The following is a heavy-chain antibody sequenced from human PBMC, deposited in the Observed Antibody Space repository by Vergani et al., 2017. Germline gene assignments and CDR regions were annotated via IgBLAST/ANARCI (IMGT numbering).Heavy chain of an antibody. CDR2: IKSKTNGGTV. CDR1: ASAFSFTNAW. J-gene: IGHJ5*02. CDR3: TTDGTPRVPNH. Sequence: EVHLVESGGGLVKPGGSLRLSCAASASAFSFTNAWMTWVRQAPGKGLEWVGQIKSKTNGGTVDYAAPVKGRFTISRDDSKNMLYLQMNSLKIEDTAGYHCTTDGTPRVPNHWGQGTLVTVSS. V-gene: IGHV3-15*05.